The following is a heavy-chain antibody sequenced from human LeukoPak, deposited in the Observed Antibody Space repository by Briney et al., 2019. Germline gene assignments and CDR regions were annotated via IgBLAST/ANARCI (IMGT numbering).Heavy chain of an antibody. CDR3: ASMMYYDGSGSYYNPTYYSDY. J-gene: IGHJ4*02. Sequence: SETLSLTCTVSGGSISSSRYYWGWIRQPPGKGLEWIGSVYYSGNTYYNPSLKSRVTIPVDTSKNQFSLNLSSVTAADTAVYYCASMMYYDGSGSYYNPTYYSDYWGQGTLVTVSS. CDR1: GGSISSSRYY. CDR2: VYYSGNT. V-gene: IGHV4-39*01. D-gene: IGHD3-10*01.